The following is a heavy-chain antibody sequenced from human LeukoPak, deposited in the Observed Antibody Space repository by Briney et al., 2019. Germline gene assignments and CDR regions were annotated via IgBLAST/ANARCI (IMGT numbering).Heavy chain of an antibody. V-gene: IGHV3-30-3*01. D-gene: IGHD3-22*01. CDR2: ISYDGSNK. CDR3: ARSTYYYDSSGYSFPKYYFDY. J-gene: IGHJ4*02. CDR1: GFTFSSYA. Sequence: GGSLRLSCAASGFTFSSYAMHWVRQAPGKGLEWVAVISYDGSNKYYADSVKGRFTISRDNSKNTLYPQMNSLRAEDTAVYYCARSTYYYDSSGYSFPKYYFDYWGQGTLVTVSS.